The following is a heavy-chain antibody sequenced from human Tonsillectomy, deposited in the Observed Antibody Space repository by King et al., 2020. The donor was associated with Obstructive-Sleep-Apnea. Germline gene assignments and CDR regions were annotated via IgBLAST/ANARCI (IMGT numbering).Heavy chain of an antibody. Sequence: VQLVESGAEVKKPGASVKVSCKASGYTFTGYYIHWVRQAPVQGLEWMGWINPNSGDTNYAQKFQGRVTMTRDTSISTAYMDLSRLESDDTAVYYCARDRPPAFGSGSNTWFDPWGQGTLVTVSP. J-gene: IGHJ5*02. V-gene: IGHV1-2*02. CDR1: GYTFTGYY. CDR2: INPNSGDT. D-gene: IGHD3-10*01. CDR3: ARDRPPAFGSGSNTWFDP.